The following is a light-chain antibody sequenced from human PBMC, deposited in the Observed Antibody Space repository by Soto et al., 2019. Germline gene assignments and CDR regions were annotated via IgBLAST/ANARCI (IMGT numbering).Light chain of an antibody. CDR1: QRVSSNY. J-gene: IGKJ2*01. V-gene: IGKV3-20*01. CDR2: GAS. Sequence: EIVLTQSTGKLSLSPGERATLSCRASQRVSSNYLAWYQQRPGQAPRLLIFGASNRATGIPDRFSGSGSGTDYTPTISRLEREDFAVYCCQLYGTSPPGYTFGQGTRLEIK. CDR3: QLYGTSPPGYT.